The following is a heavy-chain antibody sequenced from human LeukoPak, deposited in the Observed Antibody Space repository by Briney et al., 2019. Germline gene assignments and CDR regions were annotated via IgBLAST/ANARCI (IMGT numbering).Heavy chain of an antibody. CDR2: ISSSGITI. V-gene: IGHV3-11*01. Sequence: NPGGSLRLSCAASGFTFSDYYMSWIRQAPGKGLEWVSYISSSGITIYYADSVKGRFTISRDNAKNSLYLQMNSLRAEDTAVYYCARVRGSGSYRYRGVYFDYWGQGTLVTVSS. CDR3: ARVRGSGSYRYRGVYFDY. D-gene: IGHD1-26*01. CDR1: GFTFSDYY. J-gene: IGHJ4*02.